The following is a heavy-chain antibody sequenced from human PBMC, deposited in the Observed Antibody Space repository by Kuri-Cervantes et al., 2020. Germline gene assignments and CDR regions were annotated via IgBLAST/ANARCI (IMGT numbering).Heavy chain of an antibody. Sequence: GGSLRLSCAASGFTFSSYDMHWVRQATGKGLEWVSAIGTAGDTYYPGSVKGRFTISRENSKNTLYLQMNSLRAEDTAVYYCAKICTMIVVDYYFDYWGQGTLVTVSS. D-gene: IGHD3-22*01. J-gene: IGHJ4*02. CDR2: IGTAGDT. CDR3: AKICTMIVVDYYFDY. CDR1: GFTFSSYD. V-gene: IGHV3-13*01.